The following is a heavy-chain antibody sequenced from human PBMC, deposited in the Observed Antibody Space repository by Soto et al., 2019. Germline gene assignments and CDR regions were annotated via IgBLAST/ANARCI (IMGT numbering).Heavy chain of an antibody. CDR3: ARANEWATVFVY. Sequence: QVQLQESGPGLVKPSQTLSLTCTVSGGSISSGGYYWSWIRQHPGKGLEWMGYIYYSGSTYYNPALKSRFTISVYTSTNQFSLKLSSVTAADTAGYYCARANEWATVFVYWGQGTLVTVAS. J-gene: IGHJ4*02. D-gene: IGHD4-17*01. V-gene: IGHV4-31*03. CDR1: GGSISSGGYY. CDR2: IYYSGST.